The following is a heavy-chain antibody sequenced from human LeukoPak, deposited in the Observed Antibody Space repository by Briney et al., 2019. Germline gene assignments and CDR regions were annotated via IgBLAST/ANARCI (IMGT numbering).Heavy chain of an antibody. V-gene: IGHV4-34*01. D-gene: IGHD1-26*01. J-gene: IGHJ4*02. CDR1: GGSFSGYY. Sequence: TASETLSLTCAVYGGSFSGYYWSWIRQPPGKGLEWIGEINHSGSTNYNPSLKSRVTISVDTSKNQFSLKLSSVTAADTAVYYCARGVVGATDNFDYWGQGTLVTVSS. CDR3: ARGVVGATDNFDY. CDR2: INHSGST.